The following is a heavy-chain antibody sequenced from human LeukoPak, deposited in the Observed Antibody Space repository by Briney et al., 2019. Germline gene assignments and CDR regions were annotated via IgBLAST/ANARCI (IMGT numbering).Heavy chain of an antibody. D-gene: IGHD3-16*01. J-gene: IGHJ6*03. Sequence: PSQTLSLTCTVSGGSISCGDYYWSWIRQPPGKGLEWIGYIYYSGSTYYNPSLKSRVTISVDTSKNQFSLKLSSVTAADTAVYYCARAPRGDYYYYYYYYMDVWGKGTTVTVSS. CDR1: GGSISCGDYY. CDR2: IYYSGST. V-gene: IGHV4-30-4*08. CDR3: ARAPRGDYYYYYYYYMDV.